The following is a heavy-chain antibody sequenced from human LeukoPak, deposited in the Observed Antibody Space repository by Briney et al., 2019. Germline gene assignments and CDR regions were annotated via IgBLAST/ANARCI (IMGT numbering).Heavy chain of an antibody. CDR2: INPNSGGT. CDR3: ARGGYSSGWYDNFDY. D-gene: IGHD6-19*01. J-gene: IGHJ4*02. V-gene: IGHV1-2*06. CDR1: GYTFTSYG. Sequence: ASVKVSCKASGYTFTSYGISWVRQAPGQGLEWMGRINPNSGGTNYAQKFQGRVTMTRDTSISTAYMELSRLRSDDTAVYYCARGGYSSGWYDNFDYWGRGTLVTVSS.